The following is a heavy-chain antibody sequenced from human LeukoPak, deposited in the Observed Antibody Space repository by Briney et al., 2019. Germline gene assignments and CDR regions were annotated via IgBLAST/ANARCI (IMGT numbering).Heavy chain of an antibody. CDR3: ARVVTGE. J-gene: IGHJ4*02. D-gene: IGHD7-27*01. CDR2: IYYSGST. CDR1: GGSVSSGSYY. Sequence: PSQTLSLTCTVSGGSVSSGSYYWSWIRQPPGKGLEWIGYIYYSGSTNYNPSLKSRVTISVDTSKNQFSLKLSSVTAADTAVYYCARVVTGEWGQGTLVTVSS. V-gene: IGHV4-61*01.